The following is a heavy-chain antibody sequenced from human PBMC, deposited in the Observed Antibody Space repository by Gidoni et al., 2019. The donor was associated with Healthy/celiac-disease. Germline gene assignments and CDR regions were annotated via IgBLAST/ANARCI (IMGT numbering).Heavy chain of an antibody. V-gene: IGHV3-7*01. Sequence: EVQLVESGGGLVQPGGSLRLSCAASGFTFSRYWMSWVRQAPGKGLEWVANIKQDGSEKYYVDSVKGRFTISRDNAKNSLYLQMNSLRAEDTAVYYCARDGRRDGYNLLYFDLWGRGTLVTVSS. J-gene: IGHJ2*01. CDR3: ARDGRRDGYNLLYFDL. CDR2: IKQDGSEK. D-gene: IGHD5-12*01. CDR1: GFTFSRYW.